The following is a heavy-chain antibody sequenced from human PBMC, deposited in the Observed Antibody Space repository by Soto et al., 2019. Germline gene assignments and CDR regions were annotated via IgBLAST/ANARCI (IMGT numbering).Heavy chain of an antibody. J-gene: IGHJ5*02. Sequence: GGSLRLSCAASGFTFSSYAMSWVRQAPGKGLEWVSAISGSGGSTYYADSVKGLFTISRDNSKNTLYLQMNSLRAEDTAVYYCAKAHYDFWSGYYSSWPFDPWGQGTLVTVSS. V-gene: IGHV3-23*01. CDR1: GFTFSSYA. CDR3: AKAHYDFWSGYYSSWPFDP. CDR2: ISGSGGST. D-gene: IGHD3-3*01.